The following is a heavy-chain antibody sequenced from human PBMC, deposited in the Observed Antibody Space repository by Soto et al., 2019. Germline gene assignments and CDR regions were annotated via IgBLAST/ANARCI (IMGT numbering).Heavy chain of an antibody. V-gene: IGHV3-74*03. CDR3: TRGPRPSSSGTGAY. D-gene: IGHD1-26*01. J-gene: IGHJ4*02. CDR1: GFMFSMSW. Sequence: GGSLRLSCEASGFMFSMSWMHWVRHVPGKGPVWVSRSNEDGVTTTYADSVKGRFTITRDNDKSTLYLQLGSLRVEDTAMYYCTRGPRPSSSGTGAYWGPGTQVTVSS. CDR2: SNEDGVTT.